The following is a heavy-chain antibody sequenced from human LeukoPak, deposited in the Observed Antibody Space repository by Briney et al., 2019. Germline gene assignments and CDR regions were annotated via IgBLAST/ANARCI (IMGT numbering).Heavy chain of an antibody. CDR3: ARGHTWGPYYDYGDLGLDY. J-gene: IGHJ4*02. CDR2: IYYSGST. CDR1: GGSISSGDYY. V-gene: IGHV4-30-4*01. D-gene: IGHD4-17*01. Sequence: PSETLSLTCTVSGGSISSGDYYWSWIRQPPGKGLEWIGYIYYSGSTNYNPSLKSRVTISVDTSKNQFSLKLSSVTAADTAVYYCARGHTWGPYYDYGDLGLDYWGQGTLVTVSS.